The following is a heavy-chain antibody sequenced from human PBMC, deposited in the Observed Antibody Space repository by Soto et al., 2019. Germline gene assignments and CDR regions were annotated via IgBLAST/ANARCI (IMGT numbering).Heavy chain of an antibody. Sequence: VQLVESGGGVVQPGRSLRLSCVASGFLFDTYGMHWVRQTPGKGLEWVAIISYDGSHKEYADSVKGRFAISRDNSENTLYLQMNNLGVEDTAWYYCATAASSDHWGQGTQVTVSS. CDR1: GFLFDTYG. CDR2: ISYDGSHK. D-gene: IGHD6-13*01. CDR3: ATAASSDH. J-gene: IGHJ4*02. V-gene: IGHV3-30*03.